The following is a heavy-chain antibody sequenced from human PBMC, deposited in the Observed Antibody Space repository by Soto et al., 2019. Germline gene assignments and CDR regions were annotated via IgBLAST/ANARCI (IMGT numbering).Heavy chain of an antibody. Sequence: EVQLVESGGGLVKPGGSLRLSCAASGFTFSSYSMNWVRQAPGKGLEWVSSISSSSSYIYYADSVKGRFTISRDNAKNSLYLQMNSLRAEDTAVYYCARLRRDGYNLAFDIWGQGTMVTVSS. V-gene: IGHV3-21*01. CDR3: ARLRRDGYNLAFDI. CDR2: ISSSSSYI. D-gene: IGHD5-12*01. CDR1: GFTFSSYS. J-gene: IGHJ3*02.